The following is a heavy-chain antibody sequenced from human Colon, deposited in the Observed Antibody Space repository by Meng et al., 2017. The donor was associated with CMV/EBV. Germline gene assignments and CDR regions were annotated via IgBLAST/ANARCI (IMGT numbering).Heavy chain of an antibody. Sequence: VRVVGTGGCLIYPGGSLRLSCVVSVFSSDDFWVDWVRQAPGKGPLWVSRIHSGGTSISYADSVKGRFTISGDNAKNTVYLQMNSLRDEDTAVYYCLKLPPGYWGQGTLVTVSS. CDR3: LKLPPGY. CDR1: VFSSDDFW. V-gene: IGHV3-74*01. D-gene: IGHD1-1*01. J-gene: IGHJ4*02. CDR2: IHSGGTSI.